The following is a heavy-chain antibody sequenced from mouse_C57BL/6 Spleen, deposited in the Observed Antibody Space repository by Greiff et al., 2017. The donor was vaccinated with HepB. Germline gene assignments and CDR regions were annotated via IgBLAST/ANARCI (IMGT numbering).Heavy chain of an antibody. V-gene: IGHV1-64*01. D-gene: IGHD1-1*01. CDR2: IHPNSGST. J-gene: IGHJ2*01. Sequence: QVQLQQPGAELVKPGASVKLSCKASGYTFTSYWMHWVKQRPGQGLEWIGMIHPNSGSTNYNEKFKSKATLTVDKSSSTAYMQLRSLTSEDSAVYYCARNPYYYGSSDRDYWGQGPTLTVSS. CDR1: GYTFTSYW. CDR3: ARNPYYYGSSDRDY.